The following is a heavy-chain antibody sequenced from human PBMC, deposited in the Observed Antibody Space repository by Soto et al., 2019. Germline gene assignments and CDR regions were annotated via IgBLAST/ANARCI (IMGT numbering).Heavy chain of an antibody. V-gene: IGHV1-3*01. CDR3: ARDQYFSGYDY. CDR1: GYTFTSSA. CDR2: INAGNGNT. J-gene: IGHJ4*02. Sequence: ASVKVSCKASGYTFTSSAMHWVRQAPGQRLEWMGWINAGNGNTEFPRKFQGRVTITRDTSASTAYMELSSLRSEDTAVYYCARDQYFSGYDYWGQGTLVTVSS. D-gene: IGHD5-12*01.